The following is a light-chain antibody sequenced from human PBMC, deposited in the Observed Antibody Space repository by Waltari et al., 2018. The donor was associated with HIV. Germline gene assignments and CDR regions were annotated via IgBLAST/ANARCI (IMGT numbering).Light chain of an antibody. Sequence: QSALTQPASVSGSPGQSITISCTGTDTDVGTYNYVSWSQHHPGKAPKLIMFEVSNRPSGVSHRFSGSKSGNTAALIISVLQAEDEASYYCTSYTTTNTWVFGGGTNLTVL. J-gene: IGLJ3*02. V-gene: IGLV2-14*01. CDR3: TSYTTTNTWV. CDR1: DTDVGTYNY. CDR2: EVS.